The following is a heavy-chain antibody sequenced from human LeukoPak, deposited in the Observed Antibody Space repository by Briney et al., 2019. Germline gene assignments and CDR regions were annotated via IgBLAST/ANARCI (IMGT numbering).Heavy chain of an antibody. V-gene: IGHV2-5*02. CDR3: AHRPPDPLDYYDSSGYHH. J-gene: IGHJ5*02. D-gene: IGHD3-22*01. CDR2: IYWDDGK. CDR1: GFSLSTSGVG. Sequence: SGPTLVKPTQTLTLTCTFSGFSLSTSGVGVGWIRQPPGKALEWLALIYWDDGKRYSPSLKSRLTITKDTSKNQVVLTMTNMDPVDTATYYCAHRPPDPLDYYDSSGYHHWGQGTLVTVSS.